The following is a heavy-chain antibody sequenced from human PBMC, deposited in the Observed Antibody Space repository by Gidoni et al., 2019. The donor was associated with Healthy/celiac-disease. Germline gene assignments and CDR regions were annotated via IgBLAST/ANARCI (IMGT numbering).Heavy chain of an antibody. CDR2: ISYDGSNK. V-gene: IGHV3-30*04. CDR1: GFTFSRYA. J-gene: IGHJ4*02. D-gene: IGHD5-12*01. Sequence: QVQLVESGGGVVQPGRSLRLSCAASGFTFSRYAMHWVRQAPGKGLEWVAVISYDGSNKYYADSVKGRFTISRDNSKNTLYLQMNSLRAEDTAVYYCARFPLEEVATMSFDYWGQGTLVTVSS. CDR3: ARFPLEEVATMSFDY.